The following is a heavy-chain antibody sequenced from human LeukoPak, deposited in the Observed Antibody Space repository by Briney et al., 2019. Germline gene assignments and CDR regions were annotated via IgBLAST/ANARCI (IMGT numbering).Heavy chain of an antibody. CDR2: IYSGDSDT. V-gene: IGHV5-51*01. Sequence: GESLKISCKASGYTFTSYWIGWVRQMPGKGLEWMGIIYSGDSDTRYSPSFQGQVTISADKSISTAYLQWSSLKASDTAMYYCARGTGYCSGGSCSSFDYWGQGSLVTVSS. D-gene: IGHD2-15*01. CDR1: GYTFTSYW. CDR3: ARGTGYCSGGSCSSFDY. J-gene: IGHJ4*02.